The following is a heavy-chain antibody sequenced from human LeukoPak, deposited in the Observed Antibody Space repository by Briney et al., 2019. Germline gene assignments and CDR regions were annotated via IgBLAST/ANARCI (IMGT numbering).Heavy chain of an antibody. Sequence: GGPLRLSCAASGFTFSRYWMTGVRQAPGKGLEGVANIDQDGWEENCVDSVKVRFTISRYKGKTSLYLQMNSLRVGATDVYDCARDIPRGARYLDLWGQGALVTVSS. D-gene: IGHD1-14*01. J-gene: IGHJ5*02. CDR1: GFTFSRYW. V-gene: IGHV3-7*01. CDR3: ARDIPRGARYLDL. CDR2: IDQDGWEE.